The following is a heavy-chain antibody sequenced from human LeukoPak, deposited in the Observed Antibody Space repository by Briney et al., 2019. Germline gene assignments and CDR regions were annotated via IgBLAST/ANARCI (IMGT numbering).Heavy chain of an antibody. CDR3: ASIGSGSYFY. J-gene: IGHJ4*02. Sequence: SETLSLTCAVYGGSFSGYYWSWIRQPPGKGLEWIGEINHSGSTNYNPSLKSRVTISVDTSKNQFSLKLSSVTAADTAVYYCASIGSGSYFYWGQGTLVTVS. D-gene: IGHD3-10*01. CDR1: GGSFSGYY. V-gene: IGHV4-34*01. CDR2: INHSGST.